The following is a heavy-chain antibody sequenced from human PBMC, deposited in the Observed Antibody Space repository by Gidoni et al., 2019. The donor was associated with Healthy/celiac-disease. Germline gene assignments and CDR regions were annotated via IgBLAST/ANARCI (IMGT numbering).Heavy chain of an antibody. CDR1: GGSFSGYY. D-gene: IGHD3-10*01. CDR3: ARVGSYVLLPRNNWFDP. V-gene: IGHV4-34*01. CDR2: INHSGST. Sequence: QVQLQQWGAGLLKPSETLSLTCAVYGGSFSGYYWSWIRQPPGKGLEWIGEINHSGSTNYNPSLKSRVTISVDTSKNQFSLKLSSVTAADTAVYYCARVGSYVLLPRNNWFDPWGQGTLVTVSS. J-gene: IGHJ5*02.